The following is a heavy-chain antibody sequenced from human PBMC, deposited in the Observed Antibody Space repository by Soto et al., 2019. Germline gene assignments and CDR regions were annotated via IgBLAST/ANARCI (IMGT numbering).Heavy chain of an antibody. CDR1: GGSISSYY. CDR3: ARMRSRSWYGVYYGMDV. V-gene: IGHV4-59*01. CDR2: IYYSGST. Sequence: SETLSLTCTVSGGSISSYYWSWIRQPPGKGLEWIGYIYYSGSTNYNPSLKSRVTISVDTSKNQFSLKLSSVTAADTAVYYCARMRSRSWYGVYYGMDVWGQGTTVTVSS. J-gene: IGHJ6*02. D-gene: IGHD6-13*01.